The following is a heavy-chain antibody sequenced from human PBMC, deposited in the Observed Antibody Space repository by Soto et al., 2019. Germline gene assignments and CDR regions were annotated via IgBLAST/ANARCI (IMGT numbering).Heavy chain of an antibody. CDR1: GFIFSDHY. Sequence: EVQLVESGGGLVQPGGSLRLSCTTSGFIFSDHYMDWIRQALGKGLEWVGRTRNKANRYSTEYAASAKGRFTISRDESENSLYLQMNSLRTEDTAVYYCVRGYNSFDSWGQGTLVTVS. J-gene: IGHJ3*01. CDR3: VRGYNSFDS. CDR2: TRNKANRYST. V-gene: IGHV3-72*01. D-gene: IGHD1-20*01.